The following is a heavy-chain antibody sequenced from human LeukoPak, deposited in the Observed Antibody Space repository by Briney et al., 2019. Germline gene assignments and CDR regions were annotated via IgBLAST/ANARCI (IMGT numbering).Heavy chain of an antibody. Sequence: GRSLRLSCAASGFTFSSCSMHWVRQAPGKGLEWVAVISSDGNNKYYADSVKGRSTISRDNSKNTLYLQMNSLGADDTAVYYCARGRGYCSGGSCFGDYFYGLDVWGQGTTVTVSS. CDR3: ARGRGYCSGGSCFGDYFYGLDV. CDR2: ISSDGNNK. D-gene: IGHD2-15*01. V-gene: IGHV3-30*04. CDR1: GFTFSSCS. J-gene: IGHJ6*02.